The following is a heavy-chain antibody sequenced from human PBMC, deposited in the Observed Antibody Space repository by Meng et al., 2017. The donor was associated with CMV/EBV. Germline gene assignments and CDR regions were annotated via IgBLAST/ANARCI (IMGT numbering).Heavy chain of an antibody. CDR3: ARDVGGTMVRGVIIDPYYFDY. CDR2: ISSSSSYI. CDR1: RCS. J-gene: IGHJ4*02. V-gene: IGHV3-21*01. D-gene: IGHD3-10*01. Sequence: RCSMNWVRQAPGKGLEWVSSISSSSSYIYYADSVKGRFTISRDNAKNSLYLQMNSLRAEDTAVYYCARDVGGTMVRGVIIDPYYFDYWGQGTLVTVSS.